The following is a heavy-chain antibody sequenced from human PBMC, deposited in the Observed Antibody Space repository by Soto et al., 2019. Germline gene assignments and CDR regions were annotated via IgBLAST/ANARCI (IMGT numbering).Heavy chain of an antibody. J-gene: IGHJ4*02. CDR3: AKNLPRTGRFDY. V-gene: IGHV4-39*01. CDR1: GTSITCTSYS. Sequence: AETLSLTCTLSGTSITCTSYSWVWKRKPPGQGLEWVGSINYSGNSNYTLYIKSRLTIAVAKSKFSVSLQMSSVTAADAAFYYCAKNLPRTGRFDYWGQGSLVTVSS. CDR2: INYSGNS.